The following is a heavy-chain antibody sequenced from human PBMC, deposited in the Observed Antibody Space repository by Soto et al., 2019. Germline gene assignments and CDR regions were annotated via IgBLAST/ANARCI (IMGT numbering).Heavy chain of an antibody. CDR3: ARHFSVDHFDY. D-gene: IGHD3-9*01. CDR2: IYYSGTT. Sequence: SETLSLTCTVSGDSITSNSYFWAWIRQPPGKGLEWIGSIYYSGTTYHNPSLKSRVTISVDRSNNQFSLKLTSVTAADTVVYYCARHFSVDHFDYWGKGALVTVSS. CDR1: GDSITSNSYF. J-gene: IGHJ4*02. V-gene: IGHV4-39*01.